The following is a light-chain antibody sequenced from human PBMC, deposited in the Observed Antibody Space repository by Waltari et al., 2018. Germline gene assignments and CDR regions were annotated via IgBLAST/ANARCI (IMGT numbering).Light chain of an antibody. CDR3: QQYGSSPPIT. CDR2: GAS. CDR1: QSVSSSY. J-gene: IGKJ5*01. Sequence: EIVLTQSPGTLSLSPGERATLSCRASQSVSSSYLAWYRQKPGQAPSLLIYGASSRATGIPDRFSGSGSGTDFTLTISRLEPEDFAVYYCQQYGSSPPITFGQGTRLEIK. V-gene: IGKV3-20*01.